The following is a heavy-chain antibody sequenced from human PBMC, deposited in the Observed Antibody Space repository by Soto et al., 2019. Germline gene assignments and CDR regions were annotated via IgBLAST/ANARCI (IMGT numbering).Heavy chain of an antibody. CDR3: AILDMPDNWFDP. D-gene: IGHD2-2*01. J-gene: IGHJ5*02. Sequence: PSETLSLTCTVSGGSISSYYWSWIRQPPGKGLEWIGYIYYSGSTDYNPSLKSRVTISVDTSKNQFSLKLSSVTAADTAVYYWAILDMPDNWFDPWGQGTLVTVSS. CDR2: IYYSGST. CDR1: GGSISSYY. V-gene: IGHV4-59*01.